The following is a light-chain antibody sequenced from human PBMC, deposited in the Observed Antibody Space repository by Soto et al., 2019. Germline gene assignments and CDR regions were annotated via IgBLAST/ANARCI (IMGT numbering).Light chain of an antibody. CDR3: NSYTSSSTVV. Sequence: QSVLTQPASVSGSPGQSITISCTGTSSDVGYYNYVSWYQQHPGKAPKLMIYEVSNRPSGVSNRFSGSKSGNTASLTISGLQAEDEADYYCNSYTSSSTVVFGGGTKLTVL. J-gene: IGLJ2*01. V-gene: IGLV2-14*01. CDR2: EVS. CDR1: SSDVGYYNY.